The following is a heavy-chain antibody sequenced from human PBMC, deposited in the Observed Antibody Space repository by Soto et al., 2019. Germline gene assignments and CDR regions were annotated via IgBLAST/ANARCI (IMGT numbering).Heavy chain of an antibody. J-gene: IGHJ6*02. V-gene: IGHV4-31*03. CDR3: ARGAVRDNWNFAYYYGMDV. CDR1: GGSISSGGYY. Sequence: LSLTCTVSGGSISSGGYYWSWIRQHPGKGLEWIGYIYYSGSTYYNPSLKSRVTISVDTSKNQFSLKLSSVTAADTAVYYCARGAVRDNWNFAYYYGMDVWGQGTTVTVSS. CDR2: IYYSGST. D-gene: IGHD1-7*01.